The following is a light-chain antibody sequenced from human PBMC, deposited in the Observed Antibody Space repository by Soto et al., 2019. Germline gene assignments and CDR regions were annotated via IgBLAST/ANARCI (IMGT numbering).Light chain of an antibody. Sequence: EIVMTQSPATLSVSPGERATLSCRASQSVSSKLDWYQQKPGQAPRLLIYGSSTRATGIPARFSGSGSGTEFTLTISSLQSEDFAVYYCQQYNSWPPYTFGQGTKLEIK. V-gene: IGKV3-15*01. J-gene: IGKJ2*01. CDR3: QQYNSWPPYT. CDR1: QSVSSK. CDR2: GSS.